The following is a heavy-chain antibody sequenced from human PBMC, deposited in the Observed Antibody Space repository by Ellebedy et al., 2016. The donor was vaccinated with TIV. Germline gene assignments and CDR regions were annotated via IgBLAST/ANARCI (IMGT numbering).Heavy chain of an antibody. CDR1: GGSISSYY. J-gene: IGHJ6*03. Sequence: GSLRLSXTVSGGSISSYYWSWIRQPPGKGLEWIGYIYYSGSTNYNPSLKSRVTISVDTSKNQFSLKLSSVTAADTAVYYCARMIVVAPPAIGLGYYYYYRDVWGKGATVSVSS. D-gene: IGHD2-2*02. CDR3: ARMIVVAPPAIGLGYYYYYRDV. V-gene: IGHV4-59*12. CDR2: IYYSGST.